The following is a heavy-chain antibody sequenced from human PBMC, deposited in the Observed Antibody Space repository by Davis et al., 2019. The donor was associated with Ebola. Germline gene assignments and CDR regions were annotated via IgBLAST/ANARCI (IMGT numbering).Heavy chain of an antibody. CDR3: TRGLTIFGVVSYGMDV. D-gene: IGHD3-3*01. CDR2: IRSKAYGGTT. V-gene: IGHV3-49*04. J-gene: IGHJ6*02. Sequence: GGSLRLSCTASGFTFGDYAMSWVRQAPGKGLEWVGFIRSKAYGGTTEYAASVKGRFTISRDDSKSIAYLQMNSLKTEDTAVYYCTRGLTIFGVVSYGMDVWGQGTTVTVSS. CDR1: GFTFGDYA.